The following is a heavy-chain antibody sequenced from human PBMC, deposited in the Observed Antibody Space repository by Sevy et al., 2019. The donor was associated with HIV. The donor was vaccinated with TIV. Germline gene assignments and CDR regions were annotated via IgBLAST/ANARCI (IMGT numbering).Heavy chain of an antibody. CDR2: ISYDGSKK. V-gene: IGHV3-30-3*02. CDR3: AKLRSAFGPLDD. J-gene: IGHJ4*02. D-gene: IGHD3-16*01. CDR1: GFTFDDYA. Sequence: GGSLRLSCAASGFTFDDYAMHWVRQAPGKGLEWVAFISYDGSKKYYTDSVKGRFTISRDNSKNTVYLQMNSLRAEDTAVYSCAKLRSAFGPLDDWGQGTLVTVSS.